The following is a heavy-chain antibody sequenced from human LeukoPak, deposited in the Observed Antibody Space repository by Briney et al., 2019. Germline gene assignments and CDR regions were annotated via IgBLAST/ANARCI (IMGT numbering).Heavy chain of an antibody. CDR2: ISYDGSNK. V-gene: IGHV3-30-3*01. CDR3: PREMATITSLDY. J-gene: IGHJ4*02. CDR1: GFTFSSYA. D-gene: IGHD5-24*01. Sequence: AGGSLRLSCAASGFTFSSYAMHWVRQAPGKGLEWVAVISYDGSNKYYADSVKGRFTISRDNSKNTLYLQMNSLRAEDTAVYYCPREMATITSLDYWGQGTLVTVSS.